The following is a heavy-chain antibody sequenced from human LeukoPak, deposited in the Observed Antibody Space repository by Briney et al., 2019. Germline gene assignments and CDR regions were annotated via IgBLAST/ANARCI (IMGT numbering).Heavy chain of an antibody. V-gene: IGHV4-34*01. CDR1: GGSFSGYY. CDR3: ARAAWAYPDY. J-gene: IGHJ4*02. D-gene: IGHD2-2*01. Sequence: PSETLSLTCAVYGGSFSGYYWSWIRQPLREGAGVDWGNQSLWKHLLQSSLKSRVTISVDTSKHQLTLKLSSVTAADTAVYYCARAAWAYPDYWGQGTLVTVSS. CDR2: QSLWKH.